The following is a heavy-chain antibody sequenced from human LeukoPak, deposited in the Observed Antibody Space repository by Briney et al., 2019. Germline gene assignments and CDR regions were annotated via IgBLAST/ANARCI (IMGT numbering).Heavy chain of an antibody. CDR1: GYTFTSYG. Sequence: GASVKVSCKTSGYTFTSYGISWVRQAPGQGLEWMGWISTYTGNTNYAQKLQGRVTITADESTSTAYMELSGLGSEDTAVYYCARGEGLNWFDPWGQGTLVTVSS. V-gene: IGHV1-18*01. J-gene: IGHJ5*02. CDR2: ISTYTGNT. D-gene: IGHD3-16*01. CDR3: ARGEGLNWFDP.